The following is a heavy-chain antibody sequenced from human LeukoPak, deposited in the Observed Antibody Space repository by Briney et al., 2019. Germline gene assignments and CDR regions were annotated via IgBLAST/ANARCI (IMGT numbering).Heavy chain of an antibody. CDR3: ARVSLGSEPGSPQNYYYCGMDV. Sequence: ASVKVSCKASGGTFSSYAISWVRQAPGQGLEWMGGIIPIFGTANYAQKFQGRVTITADESTSTAYMELSSLRSEDTAVYYCARVSLGSEPGSPQNYYYCGMDVWGQGTTVTVSS. D-gene: IGHD6-19*01. J-gene: IGHJ6*02. V-gene: IGHV1-69*13. CDR1: GGTFSSYA. CDR2: IIPIFGTA.